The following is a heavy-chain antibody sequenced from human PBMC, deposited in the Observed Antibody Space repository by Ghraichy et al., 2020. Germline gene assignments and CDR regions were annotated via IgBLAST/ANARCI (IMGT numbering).Heavy chain of an antibody. V-gene: IGHV3-15*01. CDR2: IKSNADGGTT. Sequence: SCAASGFNFNNAWMSWVRQAPGKGLEWVGRIKSNADGGTTDYAAPVKGRFTISRDDSKNTLYLQMNSLTTEDTAVYYCLFPLRWELTADYWGQGTLVTVSS. D-gene: IGHD4-23*01. J-gene: IGHJ4*02. CDR1: GFNFNNAW. CDR3: LFPLRWELTADY.